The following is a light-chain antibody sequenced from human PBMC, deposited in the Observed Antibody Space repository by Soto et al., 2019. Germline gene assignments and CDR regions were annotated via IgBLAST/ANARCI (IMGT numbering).Light chain of an antibody. Sequence: DNQTPASQATRFSSVRNIVTMARQASQNINNYLNWYQQKPGRAPKLLIYDASNLEAGVPSRFRGSGSGTDFTFTISSLQSEDIASYYCQQYDNRPCTFGQGTQVEIK. CDR1: QNINNY. CDR3: QQYDNRPCT. V-gene: IGKV1-33*01. CDR2: DAS. J-gene: IGKJ5*01.